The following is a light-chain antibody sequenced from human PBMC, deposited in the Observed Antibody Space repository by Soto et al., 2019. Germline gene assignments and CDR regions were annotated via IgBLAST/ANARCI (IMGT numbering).Light chain of an antibody. Sequence: EIVLTQSPGTLSLSPGERATLSCGASQIVNSDYFAWFQLKPGQAPRLLIYGASRRATGITDRFSGSGSGTYFTLTINRLEPEDFAMYYCQQYVNSPGTFGQGSRIEIK. CDR2: GAS. CDR1: QIVNSDY. J-gene: IGKJ1*01. CDR3: QQYVNSPGT. V-gene: IGKV3-20*01.